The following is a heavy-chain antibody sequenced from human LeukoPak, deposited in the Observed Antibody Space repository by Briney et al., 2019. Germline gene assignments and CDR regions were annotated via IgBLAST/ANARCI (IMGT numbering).Heavy chain of an antibody. D-gene: IGHD3-10*01. CDR2: ISNRDNTI. J-gene: IGHJ4*02. CDR1: GFSFSSYE. V-gene: IGHV3-48*03. CDR3: ARVRGEAPFDY. Sequence: GGSLRLSCAASGFSFSSYEMAWVRQAPGKGLEWLSFISNRDNTIYTADSVKGRFTISRDNVKNSLYLQMNSLRADDTAIYYCARVRGEAPFDYWGLGTLVTVSS.